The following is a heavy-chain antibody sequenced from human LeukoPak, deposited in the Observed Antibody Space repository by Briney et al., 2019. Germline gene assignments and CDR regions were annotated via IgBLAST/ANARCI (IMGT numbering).Heavy chain of an antibody. V-gene: IGHV4-34*01. Sequence: SETLSLTCAVYGGSFSDFFWSWIRQPPGKGLEWIGEIHHSGGTNYNSSLKSRVIISVDTSKNQSSLKLKSVTAADTAVYYCARGRRIGRYYYYYYMDVWGIGTTVTVSS. CDR1: GGSFSDFF. D-gene: IGHD2-15*01. J-gene: IGHJ6*03. CDR3: ARGRRIGRYYYYYYMDV. CDR2: IHHSGGT.